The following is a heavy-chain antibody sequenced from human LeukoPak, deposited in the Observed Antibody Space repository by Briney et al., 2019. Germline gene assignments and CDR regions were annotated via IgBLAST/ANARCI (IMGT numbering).Heavy chain of an antibody. CDR1: GYTFSGYY. J-gene: IGHJ4*02. CDR2: INPDSGGT. CDR3: ARDRYYYDSSGSIGVDY. D-gene: IGHD3-22*01. V-gene: IGHV1-2*02. Sequence: ASVKVSCKASGYTFSGYYMHWVRQAPGQGLEWVGWINPDSGGTNFARKFQGRVTMTRDTSISTAYMELSRLRSEDTAVYYCARDRYYYDSSGSIGVDYWGQGTLVTVSS.